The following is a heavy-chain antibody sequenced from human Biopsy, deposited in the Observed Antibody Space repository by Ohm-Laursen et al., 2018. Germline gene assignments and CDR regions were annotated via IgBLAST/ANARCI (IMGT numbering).Heavy chain of an antibody. CDR2: IKEDGSEK. Sequence: SLRLSCAASGFTFSSSCMTWVRQAPGKGLEWVASIKEDGSEKFYVDSVKGRFTISRDNAQKSLYLQMNSLRAEDTAVYFCTNHYCGGITCLMNFWGQGTLVTVSS. V-gene: IGHV3-7*03. CDR3: TNHYCGGITCLMNF. J-gene: IGHJ4*02. D-gene: IGHD2-21*01. CDR1: GFTFSSSC.